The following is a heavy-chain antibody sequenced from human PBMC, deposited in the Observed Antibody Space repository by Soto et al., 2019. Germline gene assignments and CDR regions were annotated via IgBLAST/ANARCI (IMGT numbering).Heavy chain of an antibody. D-gene: IGHD2-2*01. CDR3: ARGRNQLLWSLDY. J-gene: IGHJ4*02. Sequence: QVQLQQWGAGLLKPSETLSLTCAVYGGSFSGYYWSWIRHPPGKGLEWIGEINHSGSTNYNPSLKSRVTISVDTSKNQFSLKLSSVTAADTAVYYCARGRNQLLWSLDYWGQGTLVTVSS. CDR2: INHSGST. V-gene: IGHV4-34*01. CDR1: GGSFSGYY.